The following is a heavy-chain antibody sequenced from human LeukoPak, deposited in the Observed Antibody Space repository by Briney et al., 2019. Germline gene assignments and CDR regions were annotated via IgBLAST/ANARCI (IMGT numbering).Heavy chain of an antibody. CDR1: GYSFTSYW. J-gene: IGHJ3*02. CDR2: IYPGDSDT. V-gene: IGHV5-51*01. Sequence: GESLKISCKGSGYSFTSYWIGWVRQMPGKGLEWMGIIYPGDSDTRYSPSFQGQVTISADKSISTAYLQWSSLKASDTAMYYCARHRRITMVRGVIGIAFDIWGQGTMVTVSS. CDR3: ARHRRITMVRGVIGIAFDI. D-gene: IGHD3-10*01.